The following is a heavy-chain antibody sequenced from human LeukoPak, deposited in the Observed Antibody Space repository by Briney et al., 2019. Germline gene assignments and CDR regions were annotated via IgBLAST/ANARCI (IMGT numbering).Heavy chain of an antibody. J-gene: IGHJ4*02. V-gene: IGHV3-53*01. Sequence: GGSLRLSCAASGFIVSSNYMSWVRQAPGKGLEWVSVIYSGGSTYYADSVKGRFTISRDNSKNTLYLQMNSLRAEDTAVYYCARDDIAVAGTDYWGQGTLVTVSS. CDR1: GFIVSSNY. D-gene: IGHD6-19*01. CDR2: IYSGGST. CDR3: ARDDIAVAGTDY.